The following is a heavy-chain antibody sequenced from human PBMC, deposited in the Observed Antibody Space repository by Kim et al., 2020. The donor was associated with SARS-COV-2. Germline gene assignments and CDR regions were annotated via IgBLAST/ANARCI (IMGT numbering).Heavy chain of an antibody. J-gene: IGHJ6*02. Sequence: ASVKVSCKASGYTFTSYGISWVRQAPGQGLEWMGWISAYNGNTNYAQKLQGRVTMTTDTSTSTAYMELRSLRSDDTAVYYCARGGIVVVPAARNYYYYGMDVWGQGTTVTVSS. CDR2: ISAYNGNT. V-gene: IGHV1-18*04. CDR1: GYTFTSYG. D-gene: IGHD2-2*01. CDR3: ARGGIVVVPAARNYYYYGMDV.